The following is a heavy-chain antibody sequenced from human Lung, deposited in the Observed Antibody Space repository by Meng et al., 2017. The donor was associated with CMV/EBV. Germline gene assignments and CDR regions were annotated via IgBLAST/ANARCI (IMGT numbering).Heavy chain of an antibody. CDR2: INHSGST. D-gene: IGHD3-10*01. CDR3: ARGKSSGLITPLRGGSRPLDP. J-gene: IGHJ5*02. Sequence: SETLSLTCAVYGGSFSGYYWSWIRQPPGKGLEWIGEINHSGSTNYNPSLKSRVTITVDTSKNQFSLKLNSVTAADTAVYYCARGKSSGLITPLRGGSRPLDPXGQGXLVTVSS. CDR1: GGSFSGYY. V-gene: IGHV4-34*01.